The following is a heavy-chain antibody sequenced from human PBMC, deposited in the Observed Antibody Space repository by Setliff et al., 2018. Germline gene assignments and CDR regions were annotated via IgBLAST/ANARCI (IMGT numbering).Heavy chain of an antibody. CDR3: ARDPTRKFDS. V-gene: IGHV3-20*04. CDR1: GFMFDDYA. J-gene: IGHJ4*02. CDR2: INWKGLIT. Sequence: GGSLRLSCAASGFMFDDYAMAWVRQVPGKGLEWVSGINWKGLITGYADSVKGRFTISRDNAKNSLYLQVNSLRVEDTALYYCARDPTRKFDSWGQGTLVTVSS.